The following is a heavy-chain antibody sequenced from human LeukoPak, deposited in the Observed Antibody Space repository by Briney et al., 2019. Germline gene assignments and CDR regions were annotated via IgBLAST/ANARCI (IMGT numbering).Heavy chain of an antibody. CDR1: GGSFSGYY. CDR2: INHSGST. Sequence: SETLSLTCAVYGGSFSGYYWSWIRQPPGKGLEWIGEINHSGSTNYNPSLKSRVTISVDTSKNQFSLKLSSVTAADTAVYYCARGLSWSSLRYFDYWGQGTLVTVSS. D-gene: IGHD3-3*01. J-gene: IGHJ4*02. V-gene: IGHV4-34*01. CDR3: ARGLSWSSLRYFDY.